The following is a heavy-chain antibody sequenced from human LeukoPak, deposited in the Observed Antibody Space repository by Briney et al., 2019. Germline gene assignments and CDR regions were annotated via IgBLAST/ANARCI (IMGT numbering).Heavy chain of an antibody. J-gene: IGHJ3*02. CDR3: AKEGYCSGGSCYSGAFDI. CDR2: ISGSVGGSGGST. V-gene: IGHV3-23*01. Sequence: GGSLRLSCAASGFTFSSYAMTWVRQAPGKGLEWVSTISGSVGGSGGSTFYADSVKGRFTISSDNSKNTLYLQMNSLRADDTAVYYCAKEGYCSGGSCYSGAFDIWGQGTMVTVSS. D-gene: IGHD2-15*01. CDR1: GFTFSSYA.